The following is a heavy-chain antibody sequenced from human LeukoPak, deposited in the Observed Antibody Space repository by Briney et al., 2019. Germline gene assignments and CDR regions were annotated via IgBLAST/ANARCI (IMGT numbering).Heavy chain of an antibody. D-gene: IGHD3-22*01. J-gene: IGHJ4*02. CDR2: IYPNNSDI. Sequence: RGESLQISCKGSGYTFTNYWVGWVRQLPGKGLEWMGTIYPNNSDIRYNPSFRGQVTISVDRSITTAYLLWKSLKASDTAIYYCALSNEAFDSAGYFDYWGQGTLVTVSS. V-gene: IGHV5-51*01. CDR3: ALSNEAFDSAGYFDY. CDR1: GYTFTNYW.